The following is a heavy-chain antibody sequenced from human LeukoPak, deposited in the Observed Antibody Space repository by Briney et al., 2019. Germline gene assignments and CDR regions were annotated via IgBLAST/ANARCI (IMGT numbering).Heavy chain of an antibody. CDR1: GASISSYY. Sequence: SETLSLTCTVSGASISSYYWSWIRQPPGKGLEWIGYIYYSGNTNCNPSLKSRVTISVDTSKNQFSLNLNSVTAADTAVYYCARDGDGFNNWFDPWGQGTLVTVSS. V-gene: IGHV4-59*01. J-gene: IGHJ5*02. CDR3: ARDGDGFNNWFDP. CDR2: IYYSGNT. D-gene: IGHD5-24*01.